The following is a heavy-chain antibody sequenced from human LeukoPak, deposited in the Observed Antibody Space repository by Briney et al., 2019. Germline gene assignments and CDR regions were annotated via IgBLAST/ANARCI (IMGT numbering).Heavy chain of an antibody. CDR1: GDSISGSSYY. J-gene: IGHJ5*02. V-gene: IGHV4-39*07. CDR2: ISYSGRT. D-gene: IGHD6-13*01. Sequence: PSETLSLTCTVSGDSISGSSYYWTWVRQPPGKGLEWVASISYSGRTYYKPSLKSRVTISVDTSKNQFSLKLSSVTAADTAVYYCARGPQPWYSSSWYWFDPWGQGTLVTVSS. CDR3: ARGPQPWYSSSWYWFDP.